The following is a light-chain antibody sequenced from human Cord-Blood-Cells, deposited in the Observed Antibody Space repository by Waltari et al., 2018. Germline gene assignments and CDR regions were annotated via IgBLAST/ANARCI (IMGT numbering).Light chain of an antibody. CDR3: SSYAGSNTWV. CDR2: EVS. Sequence: QSALTQPPSASGSPGQSVTISCTGTSSDVGGYNYVSWYPQHPGKAPKLMIYEVSKRPSGVPDRFSGSKSGNTASLTVSGLQAEDEADYYCSSYAGSNTWVFGGGTKLTVL. J-gene: IGLJ3*02. CDR1: SSDVGGYNY. V-gene: IGLV2-8*01.